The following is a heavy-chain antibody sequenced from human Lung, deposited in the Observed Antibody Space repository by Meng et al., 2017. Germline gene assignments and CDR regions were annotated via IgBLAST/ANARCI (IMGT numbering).Heavy chain of an antibody. CDR2: IWNDGSNQ. CDR3: ARDERATQFEY. Sequence: VQLGGSGGGWVQPGKPLRVCCEACGFSFRSYGMHWVRQAPGKGLEWVAVIWNDGSNQYYADSVKGRFSISRDNSKNTLFLQMNSLRAEDTAMYFCARDERATQFEYWGQGTLVTVSS. V-gene: IGHV3-33*01. J-gene: IGHJ4*02. CDR1: GFSFRSYG.